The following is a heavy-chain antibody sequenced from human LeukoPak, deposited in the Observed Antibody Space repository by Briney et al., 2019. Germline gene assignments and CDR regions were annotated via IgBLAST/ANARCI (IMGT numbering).Heavy chain of an antibody. CDR3: ARVDYGDYVKGAFDI. J-gene: IGHJ3*02. Sequence: PSETLSLTCAVYGGSFSGYYWRWIRQPPGKGLEWRGEINHSGSTNYNPSLKSRVTISVDTSKNQCSLKLSSVTAADTAVYYCARVDYGDYVKGAFDIWGQGTMVTVSS. D-gene: IGHD4-17*01. CDR2: INHSGST. CDR1: GGSFSGYY. V-gene: IGHV4-34*01.